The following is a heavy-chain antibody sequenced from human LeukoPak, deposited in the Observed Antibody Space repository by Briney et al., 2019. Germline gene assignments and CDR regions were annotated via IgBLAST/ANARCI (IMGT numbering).Heavy chain of an antibody. V-gene: IGHV4-39*07. CDR2: VYYTGAS. J-gene: IGHJ4*02. Sequence: SSETLSPTCTVSGGSISSGDYYWSWIRQPPGKGLEWIGSVYYTGASYYNPSLKSRVTISIDTSKNHFSLNLTSVTAADTAVYYCARGAPPQNWGQGALVTVSS. CDR1: GGSISSGDYY. CDR3: ARGAPPQN.